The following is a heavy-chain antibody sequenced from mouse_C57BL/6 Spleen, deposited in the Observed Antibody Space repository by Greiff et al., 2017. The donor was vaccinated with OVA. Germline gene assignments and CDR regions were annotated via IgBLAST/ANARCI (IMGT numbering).Heavy chain of an antibody. V-gene: IGHV1-69*01. J-gene: IGHJ2*01. D-gene: IGHD2-2*01. CDR1: GYTFTSYW. CDR3: TGYGYDAFDY. Sequence: VQLQQPGAELVMPGASVKLSCKASGYTFTSYWMHWVKQRPGQGLEWIGEIDPSDSYTNYNQKFKGKSTLTVDKSSSTAYMQLSSLTSEDSAVYYCTGYGYDAFDYWGQGTPLTVSS. CDR2: IDPSDSYT.